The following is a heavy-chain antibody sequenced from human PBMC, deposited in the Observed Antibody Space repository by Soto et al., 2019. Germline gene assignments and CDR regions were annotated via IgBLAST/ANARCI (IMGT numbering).Heavy chain of an antibody. CDR2: ISAYNGNT. J-gene: IGHJ6*02. V-gene: IGHV1-18*01. CDR1: GYTFTSYG. Sequence: QVQLVQSGAEVKKPGASVKVSCKASGYTFTSYGFSWVRQATGQGLEWMGWISAYNGNTNYAQKLQGRLTMTTDTSTSTAYMELRSLRSDDTAVYYCASFREGYSYGWSYYYGMDVWGQGTTVTVSS. CDR3: ASFREGYSYGWSYYYGMDV. D-gene: IGHD5-18*01.